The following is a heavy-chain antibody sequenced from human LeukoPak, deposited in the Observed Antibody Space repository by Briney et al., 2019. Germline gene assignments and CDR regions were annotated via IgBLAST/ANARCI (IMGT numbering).Heavy chain of an antibody. Sequence: QPGGSLRLSCAASGFTVSSNYMSWVRQAPGKGLEWVSIIYSGGTTYYADSVKGRFTISRDNSKNTQYLQMNSLRAEDTAVYYCAREVLDTAMALGYWGRGTLVTVSS. CDR2: IYSGGTT. D-gene: IGHD5-18*01. CDR1: GFTVSSNY. J-gene: IGHJ4*02. CDR3: AREVLDTAMALGY. V-gene: IGHV3-66*01.